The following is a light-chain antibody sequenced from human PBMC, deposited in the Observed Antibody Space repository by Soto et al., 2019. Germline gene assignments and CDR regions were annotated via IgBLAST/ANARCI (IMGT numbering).Light chain of an antibody. CDR1: QSVTSYY. CDR3: QQYGSSST. Sequence: IVLTKSKDTLSLSPGDRATLSCRASQSVTSYYLAWYQQKPGQPPRLLIYDSSTRATGIPDRFSGSGSGTDFTLTISRLEPEDFAVNYCQQYGSSSTFGQGGNVAIK. V-gene: IGKV3-20*01. J-gene: IGKJ1*01. CDR2: DSS.